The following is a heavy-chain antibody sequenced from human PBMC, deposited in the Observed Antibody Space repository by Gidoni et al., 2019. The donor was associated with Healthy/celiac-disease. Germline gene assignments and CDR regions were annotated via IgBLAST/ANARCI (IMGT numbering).Heavy chain of an antibody. J-gene: IGHJ6*02. CDR3: ARGYGSGSYSRWGDYYYGMDV. V-gene: IGHV4-34*01. D-gene: IGHD3-10*01. CDR2: INHSGST. Sequence: QVQLQQWGAGLLKPSETLSLTCAVYGGSFSGSYWSWIRQPPGKGLEWIGEINHSGSTNYNPSLKSRVTISVDTSKNQFSLKLSSVTAADTAVYYCARGYGSGSYSRWGDYYYGMDVWGQGTTVTVSS. CDR1: GGSFSGSY.